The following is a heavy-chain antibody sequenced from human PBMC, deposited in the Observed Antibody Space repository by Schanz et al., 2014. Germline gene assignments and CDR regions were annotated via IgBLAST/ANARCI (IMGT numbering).Heavy chain of an antibody. CDR2: ISGSGDDT. J-gene: IGHJ4*02. V-gene: IGHV3-23*01. Sequence: DVHLMESGGGLVQPGGSLRLSCAGSGFTFSSYAMNWVRQAPGKGLEWVSVISGSGDDTYYADSVKGRFTISRDNSDNTLFLQINSLRAEDTAVYYCAKVREWWPYYFDYWGQGTLVTVSS. CDR3: AKVREWWPYYFDY. CDR1: GFTFSSYA. D-gene: IGHD2-15*01.